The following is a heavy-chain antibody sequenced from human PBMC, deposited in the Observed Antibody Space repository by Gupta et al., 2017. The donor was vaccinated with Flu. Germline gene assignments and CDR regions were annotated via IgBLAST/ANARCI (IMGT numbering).Heavy chain of an antibody. CDR3: AKEGYNWNRKSDPHFDL. CDR2: IPYDGRNN. J-gene: IGHJ4*02. D-gene: IGHD1-20*01. Sequence: PGKVVEWLAAIPYDGRNNSYGASVKGRFTISRDNSKDTLSLHMSSLRADDTAVYYCAKEGYNWNRKSDPHFDLWGQGTLVTVSS. V-gene: IGHV3-30-3*02.